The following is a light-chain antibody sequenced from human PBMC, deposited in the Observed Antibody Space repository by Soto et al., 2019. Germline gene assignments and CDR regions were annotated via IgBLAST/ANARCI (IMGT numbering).Light chain of an antibody. CDR3: QQHGSSLALT. CDR2: GAS. CDR1: QSVSSSY. V-gene: IGKV3-20*01. Sequence: EIVLTQSPATLSLSPGERATLSCRASQSVSSSYLAWYQQKPGQAPRLLIYGASSRATGIPDRFTGSGSGTDFTLTISRLEPEDFAVYYCQQHGSSLALTFGGGTKVDIK. J-gene: IGKJ4*01.